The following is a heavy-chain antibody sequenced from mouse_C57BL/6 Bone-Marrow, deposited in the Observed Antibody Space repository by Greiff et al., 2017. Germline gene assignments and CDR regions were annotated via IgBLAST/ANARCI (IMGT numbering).Heavy chain of an antibody. CDR1: GYTFTSYW. V-gene: IGHV1-74*01. Sequence: VQLQQPGAELVKPGASVKVSCKASGYTFTSYWMHWVKQRPGQGLEWIGRIHPSDSDTNYNQKFKGKATLTVDKSSSTAYMQLSSLTSEDSAVYYCALITTVVATGAYWGQGTLVTVSA. D-gene: IGHD1-1*01. CDR3: ALITTVVATGAY. J-gene: IGHJ3*01. CDR2: IHPSDSDT.